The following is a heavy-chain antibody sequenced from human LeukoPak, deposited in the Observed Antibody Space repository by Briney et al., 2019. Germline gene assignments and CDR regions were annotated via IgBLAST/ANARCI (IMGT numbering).Heavy chain of an antibody. D-gene: IGHD2-2*01. CDR1: GFRFGSYW. J-gene: IGHJ6*02. CDR3: ARDQVVVVPAAIPSPWYYYYGMDV. Sequence: PGGSLRLSCAASGFRFGSYWMSWVRQAPGKGLEWVANIKQDGSEKYYVDSVKGRFTISRDNAKNSLYLQMNSLRAEDTAVYYCARDQVVVVPAAIPSPWYYYYGMDVWGQGTTVTVSS. CDR2: IKQDGSEK. V-gene: IGHV3-7*01.